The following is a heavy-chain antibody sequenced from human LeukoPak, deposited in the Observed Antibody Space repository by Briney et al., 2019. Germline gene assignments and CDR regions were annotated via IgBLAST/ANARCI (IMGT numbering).Heavy chain of an antibody. CDR3: ARHPSGSGWIRAAFDI. V-gene: IGHV4-59*08. CDR1: GVSISSYY. CDR2: IYYSGST. Sequence: KSSETLSLTCTVSGVSISSYYWSWIRQPPEKGLEWIGYIYYSGSTNYNPSLKSRVTISVDTSKNQFSLKLSSVTAADTAVYYCARHPSGSGWIRAAFDIWGQGTMVTVSS. J-gene: IGHJ3*02. D-gene: IGHD6-19*01.